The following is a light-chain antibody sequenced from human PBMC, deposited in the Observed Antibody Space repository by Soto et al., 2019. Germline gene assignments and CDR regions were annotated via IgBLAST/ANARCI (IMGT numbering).Light chain of an antibody. V-gene: IGLV1-51*01. CDR1: NIGNNY. CDR2: DNN. CDR3: GTWDSSLSAYV. J-gene: IGLJ1*01. Sequence: ELTQPPSVSVAPGQTARITCGGNNIGNNYVSWYQQLPGTAPKLLIYDNNKRPSGIPDRFSGSKSGTSATLGITGLQTGDEADYYCGTWDSSLSAYVFGTGDQGHRP.